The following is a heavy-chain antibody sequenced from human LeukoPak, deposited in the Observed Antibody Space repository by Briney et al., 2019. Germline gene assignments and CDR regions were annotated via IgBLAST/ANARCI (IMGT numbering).Heavy chain of an antibody. D-gene: IGHD6-13*01. CDR3: GRGNSWEFFCY. V-gene: IGHV3-23*01. Sequence: QPGGSLRLSCTASGFTFRSVAMAWVRQAPGKGLEWVSAISETGDITYYPDSVRGRFTISRDNSKDTLYLQMNSLRAEDTAVYYWGRGNSWEFFCYWGPGTLVTVSS. J-gene: IGHJ4*01. CDR2: ISETGDIT. CDR1: GFTFRSVA.